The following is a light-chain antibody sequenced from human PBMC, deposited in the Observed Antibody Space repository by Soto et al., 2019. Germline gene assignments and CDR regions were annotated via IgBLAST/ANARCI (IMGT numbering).Light chain of an antibody. Sequence: GDRVTITCQASQDISIYLNWYQQKLGKAPKLLIYDTSTLGAGVPARFSGSGSGTDFTLTINSLQPEDIATYYCQQYDSLTWTFGQGTRVEVK. J-gene: IGKJ1*01. CDR2: DTS. CDR1: QDISIY. V-gene: IGKV1-33*01. CDR3: QQYDSLTWT.